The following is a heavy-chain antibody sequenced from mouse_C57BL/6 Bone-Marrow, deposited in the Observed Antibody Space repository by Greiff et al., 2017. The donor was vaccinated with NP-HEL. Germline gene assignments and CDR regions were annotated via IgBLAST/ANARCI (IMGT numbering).Heavy chain of an antibody. Sequence: VQLKQSGAELVRPGASVKLSCTASGFNIKDDYMHWVKQRPEQGLEWIGWIDPENGDTEYASKFQGKATITADTSSNTAYLQLSSLTSDDTAVYYCTTYYYGSSYSYWGQGTTLTVSA. CDR1: GFNIKDDY. V-gene: IGHV14-4*01. CDR2: IDPENGDT. CDR3: TTYYYGSSYSY. J-gene: IGHJ2*01. D-gene: IGHD1-1*01.